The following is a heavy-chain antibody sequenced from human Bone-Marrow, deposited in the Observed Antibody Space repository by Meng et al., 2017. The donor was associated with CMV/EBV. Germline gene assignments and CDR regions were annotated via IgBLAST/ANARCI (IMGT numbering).Heavy chain of an antibody. V-gene: IGHV3-30-3*02. J-gene: IGHJ4*02. CDR2: ISYDGSNK. CDR3: AKTGVREDIVVVPAALDY. Sequence: GECLKISCAASGFTFSSYAMHWVRQAPGKGLQWVTVISYDGSNKYYTDSVEGRFTISRDNSKNTLFLQMNSLRAEDTAVYYCAKTGVREDIVVVPAALDYWGQGTLVTVSS. D-gene: IGHD2-2*01. CDR1: GFTFSSYA.